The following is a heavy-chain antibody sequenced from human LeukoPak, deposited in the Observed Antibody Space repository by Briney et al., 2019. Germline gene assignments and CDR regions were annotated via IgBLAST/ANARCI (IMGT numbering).Heavy chain of an antibody. J-gene: IGHJ6*03. D-gene: IGHD6-19*01. V-gene: IGHV1-8*01. CDR3: ARQGAPGYSSGWFLRSYYYYYYYMDV. CDR2: TNPNSGNT. CDR1: GYTFTSYD. Sequence: ASVKVSCKASGYTFTSYDINWVRQATGQGLEWMGWTNPNSGNTGYAQKFQGRVTMTRNTSISTAYMELSSLRSEDKAVYYCARQGAPGYSSGWFLRSYYYYYYYMDVWGKGTTVTVSS.